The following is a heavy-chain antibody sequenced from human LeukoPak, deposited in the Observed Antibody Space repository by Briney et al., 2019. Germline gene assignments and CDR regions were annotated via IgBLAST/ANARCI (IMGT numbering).Heavy chain of an antibody. D-gene: IGHD5-18*01. Sequence: GGSLRLSCAASGFSFSSYGMHWVRQAPGKGLEWVAFIRYDGSNKYYADSVKGRFTISRDNSKNTLYLQMNSLRAEDTSVYYCSKSIDTAMVSRFDYWGQGTLVTVSS. CDR1: GFSFSSYG. CDR3: SKSIDTAMVSRFDY. CDR2: IRYDGSNK. J-gene: IGHJ4*02. V-gene: IGHV3-30*02.